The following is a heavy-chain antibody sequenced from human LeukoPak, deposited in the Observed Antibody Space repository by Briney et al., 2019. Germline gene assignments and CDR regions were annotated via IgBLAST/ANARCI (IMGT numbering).Heavy chain of an antibody. CDR2: ISSSGSTI. J-gene: IGHJ4*02. D-gene: IGHD6-13*01. Sequence: PGGSLRLSCAVSGFTFSNYNMQWIRQAPGKGLEWVSYISSSGSTIYYADSVKGRFTISRDNAKNSLYLQMNSLRAEDTAVYYCAAGIENFDYWGQGTLVTVSS. CDR3: AAGIENFDY. V-gene: IGHV3-11*01. CDR1: GFTFSNYN.